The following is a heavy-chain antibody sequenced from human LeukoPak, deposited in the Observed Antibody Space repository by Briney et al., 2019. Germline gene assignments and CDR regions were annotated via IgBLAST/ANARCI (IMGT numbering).Heavy chain of an antibody. CDR1: GGSISSGGYY. J-gene: IGHJ4*02. D-gene: IGHD5-18*01. V-gene: IGHV4-30-2*01. CDR3: ARGDTQGGVDY. CDR2: IYHSGST. Sequence: KPSQTLSLTCTVSGGSISSGGYYWSWIRQPPGKGLEWIGYIYHSGSTYYNPSLKSRVTISVDRSKNQFSLKLSSVTAADTAVYYCARGDTQGGVDYWGQGTLVTVSS.